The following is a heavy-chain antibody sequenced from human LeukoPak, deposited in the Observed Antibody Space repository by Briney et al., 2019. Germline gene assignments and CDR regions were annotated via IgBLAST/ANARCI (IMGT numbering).Heavy chain of an antibody. CDR1: GYTLTELS. CDR2: FDPEDGET. D-gene: IGHD2-2*01. V-gene: IGHV1-24*01. J-gene: IGHJ5*02. Sequence: GASVKVSCKVSGYTLTELSMHWVRQAPGKGLEWMGGFDPEDGETIYAQKFQGRVTVTEDTSTDTAYMELSSLRSEDTAVYYCATAYAHYCSSTSCYPNWFDPWGQGTLVTVSS. CDR3: ATAYAHYCSSTSCYPNWFDP.